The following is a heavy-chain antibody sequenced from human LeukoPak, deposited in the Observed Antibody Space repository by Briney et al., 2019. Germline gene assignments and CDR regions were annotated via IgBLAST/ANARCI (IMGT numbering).Heavy chain of an antibody. CDR2: INHSGST. Sequence: PSETLSLTCAVYGGSFSGYYWSWIRQPPGKGLEWIGEINHSGSTNYNPSLKSRVTISVDTSKNQFSLKLSSVTAADTAVYYCARLAAFTTALNNWFDPWGQGTLVTVSS. CDR1: GGSFSGYY. CDR3: ARLAAFTTALNNWFDP. V-gene: IGHV4-34*01. D-gene: IGHD3-16*01. J-gene: IGHJ5*02.